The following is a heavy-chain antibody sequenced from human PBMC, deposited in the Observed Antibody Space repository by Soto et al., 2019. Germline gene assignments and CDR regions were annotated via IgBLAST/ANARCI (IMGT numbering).Heavy chain of an antibody. Sequence: ESGGGVVQPGRSLRLSCAASGFTFSSYGMHWVRQAPGKGLEWVAVIWYDGSKKYYADSVKGRFTISRDNSKNTLYLQMNSLRAEDTAVYYCARDSPIAYCGGDCSTPFDYWGQGTLVTVSS. J-gene: IGHJ4*02. CDR3: ARDSPIAYCGGDCSTPFDY. CDR2: IWYDGSKK. V-gene: IGHV3-33*01. CDR1: GFTFSSYG. D-gene: IGHD2-21*02.